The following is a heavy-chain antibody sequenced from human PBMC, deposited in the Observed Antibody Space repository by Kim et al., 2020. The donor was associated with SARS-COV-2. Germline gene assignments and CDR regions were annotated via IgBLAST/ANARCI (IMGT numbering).Heavy chain of an antibody. D-gene: IGHD6-13*01. Sequence: SETLSLTCAVSGCSISSSNWWSWVRQPPGKGLGWIGEIYHSGSTNYNPSLKSRVTISVDKSKNQFSLKLSSVTAADTAVYYCARDGPRAAAGPFDYWGQGTLVTVSS. V-gene: IGHV4-4*02. J-gene: IGHJ4*02. CDR3: ARDGPRAAAGPFDY. CDR1: GCSISSSNW. CDR2: IYHSGST.